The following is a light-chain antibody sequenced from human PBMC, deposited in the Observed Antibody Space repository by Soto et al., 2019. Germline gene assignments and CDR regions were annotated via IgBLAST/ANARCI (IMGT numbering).Light chain of an antibody. CDR3: QHNNNWPRT. CDR2: GXS. Sequence: IVLRQSTATLYVSPAERAPLSLRASQYLNGNFALLHQRPGEAPRLXXYGXSTRATGIPDRLRGSGSGTEFTLTISGLQSEDFGVYYCQHNNNWPRTFGRGTKVDIK. J-gene: IGKJ1*01. CDR1: QYLNGN. V-gene: IGKV3-15*01.